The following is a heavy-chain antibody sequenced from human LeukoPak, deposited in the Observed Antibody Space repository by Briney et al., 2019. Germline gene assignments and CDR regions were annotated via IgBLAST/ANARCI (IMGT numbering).Heavy chain of an antibody. CDR1: GFTFSSYW. Sequence: GGSLRLSCAASGFTFSSYWMHWVRQAPGKGLVWVSRINTDGSATRYADSVRGGFTISRDTSKNTLYLQMNSRRAEDTAVYYCARDRDVEMATIRGTPRFRYYYGKDVWGQGNTVTVSS. CDR2: INTDGSAT. J-gene: IGHJ6*02. V-gene: IGHV3-74*01. D-gene: IGHD5-24*01. CDR3: ARDRDVEMATIRGTPRFRYYYGKDV.